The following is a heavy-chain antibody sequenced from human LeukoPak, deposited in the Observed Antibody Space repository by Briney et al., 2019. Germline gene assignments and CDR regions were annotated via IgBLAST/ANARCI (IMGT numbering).Heavy chain of an antibody. V-gene: IGHV3-7*01. J-gene: IGHJ6*02. CDR3: ARDGGYYYGMDV. Sequence: GGSLRLSCAASGFIFSSYWMSWVRQAPGKGLEWVANIKQDGSEKYYVDSVKGRFTISRDNAKNSLYLQMNSLRAEDTAVYYCARDGGYYYGMDVWGQRTTVTVS. CDR1: GFIFSSYW. CDR2: IKQDGSEK.